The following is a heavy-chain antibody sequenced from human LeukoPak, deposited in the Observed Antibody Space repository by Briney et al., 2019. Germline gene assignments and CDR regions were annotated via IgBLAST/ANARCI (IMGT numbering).Heavy chain of an antibody. CDR2: INPNSGGT. CDR3: ARVHPEVTYLGYCDY. CDR1: GYTFTGYY. J-gene: IGHJ4*02. Sequence: ASVKVSCKASGYTFTGYYMHWVRQAPGQGLEWMGWINPNSGGTNYAQKFQGRVTMTRDTSISTAYMELSRLRSDDTAVYYCARVHPEVTYLGYCDYWGQGTPVTVSS. V-gene: IGHV1-2*02. D-gene: IGHD2-21*02.